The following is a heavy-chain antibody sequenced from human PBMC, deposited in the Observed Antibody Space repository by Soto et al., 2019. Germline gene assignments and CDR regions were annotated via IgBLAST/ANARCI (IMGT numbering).Heavy chain of an antibody. CDR3: ARIAVAGPPAHYYYGMDV. V-gene: IGHV1-18*01. Sequence: ASVKVSCKASGYTFTSYGISWVRQAPGQGLEWMGWISAYNGNTNYAQKLQGRVTMTTDTSTSTAYMELRSLRSDDTAVYYCARIAVAGPPAHYYYGMDVWGQGTTVTVSS. CDR1: GYTFTSYG. D-gene: IGHD6-19*01. J-gene: IGHJ6*02. CDR2: ISAYNGNT.